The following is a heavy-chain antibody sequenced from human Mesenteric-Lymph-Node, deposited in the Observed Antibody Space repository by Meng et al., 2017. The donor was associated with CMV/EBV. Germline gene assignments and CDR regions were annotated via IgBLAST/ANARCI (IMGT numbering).Heavy chain of an antibody. CDR1: GFTFSSYA. CDR3: AKREASTVFGVAFDY. J-gene: IGHJ4*02. V-gene: IGHV3-23*01. D-gene: IGHD3-3*01. Sequence: GGSLRLSCVASGFTFSSYAMSWVRQAPGKGPEWVSVISGSGGRTDYADFVKGRFTISRDDSKNTLYMQMNSLRAEDTAVYYCAKREASTVFGVAFDYWGQGTLVTVSS. CDR2: ISGSGGRT.